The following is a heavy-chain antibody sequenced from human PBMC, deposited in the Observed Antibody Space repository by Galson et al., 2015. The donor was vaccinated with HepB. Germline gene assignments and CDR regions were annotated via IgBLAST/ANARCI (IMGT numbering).Heavy chain of an antibody. Sequence: QSGAEVKKPGESLKISCKGSGYSFTSYWIGWVRQMPGKGLEWMGIIYPGDSDTRYSPSFQGQVTISADKSISTAYLQWSSLKASDTAMYYCARERLGYCSSTSCYTGEPFDYWGQGTLVTVSS. CDR3: ARERLGYCSSTSCYTGEPFDY. J-gene: IGHJ4*02. CDR2: IYPGDSDT. CDR1: GYSFTSYW. V-gene: IGHV5-51*01. D-gene: IGHD2-2*02.